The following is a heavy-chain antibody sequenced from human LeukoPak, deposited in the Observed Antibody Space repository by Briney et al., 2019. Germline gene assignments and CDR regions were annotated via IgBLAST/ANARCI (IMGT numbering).Heavy chain of an antibody. CDR3: ARGKSWFDP. Sequence: SETLSLTCTVSGGSISSGDYSWSWIRQPPGKGLEWIGYIYPNGSTYYNPSLKSRVTISVDTSKNQFSLKPSSVTAADTAVYYCARGKSWFDPWGQGTLVTVSS. CDR1: GGSISSGDYS. J-gene: IGHJ5*02. CDR2: IYPNGST. V-gene: IGHV4-30-2*01.